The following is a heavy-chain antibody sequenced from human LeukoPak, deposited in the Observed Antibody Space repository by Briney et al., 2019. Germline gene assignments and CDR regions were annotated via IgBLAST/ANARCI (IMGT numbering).Heavy chain of an antibody. CDR2: IYQSGSGSS. CDR3: ASTLRFLPYRRFDY. J-gene: IGHJ4*02. V-gene: IGHV4-39*01. Sequence: ASETLSLTCSVTGGSIISSNYYWGRIRQPPGKGLEWIGSIYQSGSGSSYYNPSLKSRVTIFGDTSKNQFFLRLSSVTAADTAVYYCASTLRFLPYRRFDYWGQGTLVTVSS. D-gene: IGHD3-3*01. CDR1: GGSIISSNYY.